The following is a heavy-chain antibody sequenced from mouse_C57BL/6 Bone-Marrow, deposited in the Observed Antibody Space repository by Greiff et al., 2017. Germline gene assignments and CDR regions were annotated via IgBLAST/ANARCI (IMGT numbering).Heavy chain of an antibody. CDR1: GYTFTSYW. D-gene: IGHD1-1*01. Sequence: QVQPQQPGAELVKPGASVKMSCKASGYTFTSYWITWVKQRPGQGLEWIGDIYPGSGSTNYNEKFKSKATLTVDTSSSTAYMQLSSLTSEDSAVYYCAREGYGSPYYYAMDYWGQGTSVTVSS. CDR3: AREGYGSPYYYAMDY. J-gene: IGHJ4*01. CDR2: IYPGSGST. V-gene: IGHV1-55*01.